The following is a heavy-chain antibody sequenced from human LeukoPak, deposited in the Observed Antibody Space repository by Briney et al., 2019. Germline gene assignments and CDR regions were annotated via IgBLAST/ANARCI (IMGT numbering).Heavy chain of an antibody. D-gene: IGHD4-17*01. Sequence: GASVKVSCRASGYTFTSYGISWVRQAPGQGLEWMGWISAYNGNTNYAQKLQGRVTMTTDTSTSTAYMELRSLRSDDTAVYYCVRASKWTTVTTQDYWGQGTLVTVSS. CDR2: ISAYNGNT. J-gene: IGHJ4*02. CDR3: VRASKWTTVTTQDY. CDR1: GYTFTSYG. V-gene: IGHV1-18*01.